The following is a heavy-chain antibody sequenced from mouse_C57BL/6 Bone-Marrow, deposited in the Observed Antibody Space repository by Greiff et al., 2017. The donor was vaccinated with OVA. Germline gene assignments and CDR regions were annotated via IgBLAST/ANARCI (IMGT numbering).Heavy chain of an antibody. CDR3: ARDYDGYYPPFAY. D-gene: IGHD2-3*01. Sequence: QVQLQQPGAALVMPGASVQLSCKASGYTFTSYWLHWVKPRPGPGLEWIGEIDPSDSYTNYNQKFKGKSTLTVDKSSSTAYMQLSSLTSEDSAVYYCARDYDGYYPPFAYWGQGTLVTVSA. CDR1: GYTFTSYW. J-gene: IGHJ3*01. CDR2: IDPSDSYT. V-gene: IGHV1-69*01.